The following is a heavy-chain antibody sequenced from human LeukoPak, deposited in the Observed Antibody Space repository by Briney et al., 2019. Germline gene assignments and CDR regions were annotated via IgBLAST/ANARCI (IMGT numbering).Heavy chain of an antibody. D-gene: IGHD3-9*01. CDR3: ARGGRWDVLRYFDWLSD. J-gene: IGHJ4*02. Sequence: PSETLSLTCTVSGGSIGSYYWSWIRQHPGKGLEWIGYIYYSGSTYYNPSLKSRVTISVDTSKNQFSLKLSSVTAADTAVYYCARGGRWDVLRYFDWLSDWGQGTLVTVSS. CDR2: IYYSGST. V-gene: IGHV4-59*06. CDR1: GGSIGSYY.